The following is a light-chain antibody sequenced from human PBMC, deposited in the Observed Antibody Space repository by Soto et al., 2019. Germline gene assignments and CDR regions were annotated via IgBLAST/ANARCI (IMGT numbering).Light chain of an antibody. CDR3: QQSYNGPCT. V-gene: IGKV1-39*01. CDR2: GAS. CDR1: QTISTS. Sequence: DIQMTQSPSSLSASVGDRVTITCRASQTISTSLNWYQQKPGKAPKLLIYGASNLQSGVPSRFSGSGSGTDFTLTISSLQPEDFATYYCQQSYNGPCTFGPGTKVDIK. J-gene: IGKJ3*01.